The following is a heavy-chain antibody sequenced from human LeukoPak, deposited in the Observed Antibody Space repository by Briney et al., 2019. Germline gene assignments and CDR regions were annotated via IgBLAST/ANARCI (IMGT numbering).Heavy chain of an antibody. Sequence: PGRSLRLSCAASGFTFSSDSMSWVRQAPGKGLEWVSSISSSSSYIYYADSVKGRFTISRDNAKNSLYLQMNSLRAEDTAVYYCARGIPIAARRRRDYYYYMDVWGKGTTVTVSS. V-gene: IGHV3-21*01. CDR2: ISSSSSYI. CDR1: GFTFSSDS. CDR3: ARGIPIAARRRRDYYYYMDV. J-gene: IGHJ6*03. D-gene: IGHD6-6*01.